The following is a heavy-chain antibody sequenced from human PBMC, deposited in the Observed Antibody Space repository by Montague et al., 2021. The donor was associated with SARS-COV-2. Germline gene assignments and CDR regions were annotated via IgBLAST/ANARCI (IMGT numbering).Heavy chain of an antibody. CDR3: TSRREGNYNVMDV. CDR2: PYYRSKWYN. J-gene: IGHJ6*02. CDR1: GDSVASHSAN. D-gene: IGHD3-10*01. Sequence: CAISGDSVASHSANSNWVRPSPPRRLECLGRPYYRSKWYNDYAVXVRGRVTINPDTSKNQFSLQLNSVTPADTAIYYCTSRREGNYNVMDVWGQGTTVTVSS. V-gene: IGHV6-1*01.